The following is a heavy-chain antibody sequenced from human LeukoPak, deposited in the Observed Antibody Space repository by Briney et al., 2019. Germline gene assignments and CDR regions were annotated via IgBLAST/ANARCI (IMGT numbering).Heavy chain of an antibody. Sequence: GGSLRLSCAASGFTFSSYAMSWVRQAPGKGLEWVSAISGSGGSTYYADSVKGRFTISRDNSKNTLYLQINSLRAEDTAVYYCAKDRGGRRYYYYYYMDVWGKGTTATVSS. CDR1: GFTFSSYA. CDR2: ISGSGGST. D-gene: IGHD3-10*01. J-gene: IGHJ6*03. CDR3: AKDRGGRRYYYYYYMDV. V-gene: IGHV3-23*01.